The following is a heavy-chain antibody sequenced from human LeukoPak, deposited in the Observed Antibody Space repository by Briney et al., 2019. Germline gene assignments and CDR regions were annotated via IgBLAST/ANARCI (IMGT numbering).Heavy chain of an antibody. Sequence: GGSLRLSCAASGFTFSDHYMSWIRQAPGKGLEWVSYISHTGTTMYYADSVKGRFTLSRDNARNSLYLQMNSLRAEDTAVYYCARGHWGLDSWGQGTLVTVSS. CDR1: GFTFSDHY. J-gene: IGHJ4*02. CDR3: ARGHWGLDS. V-gene: IGHV3-11*04. D-gene: IGHD7-27*01. CDR2: ISHTGTTM.